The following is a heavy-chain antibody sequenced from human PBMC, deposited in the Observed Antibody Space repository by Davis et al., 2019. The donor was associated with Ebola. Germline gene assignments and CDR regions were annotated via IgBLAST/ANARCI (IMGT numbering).Heavy chain of an antibody. CDR2: ISYDGSNK. CDR1: GFTFSSYA. Sequence: GGSLRLSCAASGFTFSSYAMHWVRQAPGKGLEWVAVISYDGSNKYYADSVKGRFTISRDNAKSSLFLQMNSLRAEDTAVYYCARLIYDTSGYYSAFDYWGQGILVTVSS. D-gene: IGHD3-22*01. CDR3: ARLIYDTSGYYSAFDY. V-gene: IGHV3-30*04. J-gene: IGHJ4*02.